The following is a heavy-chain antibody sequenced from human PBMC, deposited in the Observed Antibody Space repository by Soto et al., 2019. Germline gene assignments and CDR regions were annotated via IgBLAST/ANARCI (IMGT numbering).Heavy chain of an antibody. V-gene: IGHV2-5*01. CDR3: AHGIAAAGQSSYGMDV. J-gene: IGHJ6*02. CDR1: GFSLSTSGVG. Sequence: VSGPTLVNPTQTLTLTCTFSGFSLSTSGVGVGWIRQPPGKALEWLALIYWNDDKRYSPSLKSRLTITKDTSKNQVVLTMTNMDPVDTATYYCAHGIAAAGQSSYGMDVWGQGTTVTVSS. CDR2: IYWNDDK. D-gene: IGHD6-13*01.